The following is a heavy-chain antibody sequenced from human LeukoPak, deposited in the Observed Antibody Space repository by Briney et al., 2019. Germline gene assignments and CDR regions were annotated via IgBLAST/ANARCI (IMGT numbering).Heavy chain of an antibody. CDR3: ARALSGGTYGSGSYSYLDF. D-gene: IGHD3-10*01. CDR2: IYYSGST. Sequence: SETLSLTCTVSGGSICMYYWSWIRQPPGKGLEWIGYIYYSGSTSYNPSLKSRVTISVDTSKNQFSLRLSSVTAADTAVYYCARALSGGTYGSGSYSYLDFWGQGTLVTVSS. CDR1: GGSICMYY. J-gene: IGHJ4*02. V-gene: IGHV4-59*08.